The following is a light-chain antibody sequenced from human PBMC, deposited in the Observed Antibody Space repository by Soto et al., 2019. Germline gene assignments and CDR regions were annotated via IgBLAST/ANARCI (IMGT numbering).Light chain of an antibody. CDR1: QAIRGV. CDR2: AAS. Sequence: AIQMTQFPSSLSASVGDRVTITCRASQAIRGVLAWFQQKPGKAPKLLIYAASSLQSEVPSRFSGSGSASEYTLTISSLQPEDFATYFCLQDFNYPWTFGQGTKVDIK. J-gene: IGKJ1*01. CDR3: LQDFNYPWT. V-gene: IGKV1-6*01.